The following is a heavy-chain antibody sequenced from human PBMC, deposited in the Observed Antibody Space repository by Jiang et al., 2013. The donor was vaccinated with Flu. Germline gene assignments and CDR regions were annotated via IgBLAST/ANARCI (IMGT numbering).Heavy chain of an antibody. J-gene: IGHJ6*03. CDR1: FSSYA. V-gene: IGHV1-69*01. CDR2: IIPIFGTA. CDR3: ARGGAAAGHYYYMDV. Sequence: FSSYAISWVRQAPGQGLEWMGGIIPIFGTANYAQKFQGRVTITADESTSTAYMELSSLRSEDTAVYYCARGGAAAGHYYYMDVWGKGTTVTVSS. D-gene: IGHD6-13*01.